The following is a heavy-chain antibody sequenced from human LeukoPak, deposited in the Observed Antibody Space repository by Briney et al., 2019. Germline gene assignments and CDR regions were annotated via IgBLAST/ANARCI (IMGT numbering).Heavy chain of an antibody. CDR3: ARALDTAMASGY. V-gene: IGHV1-2*02. Sequence: GASLKVSCKASGYTFTGYYMHWVRQAPGQGLEWMGWINPNSGGTNYAQKFQGRVTMTRDTPISTAYMELSRLRSDDTAVYYCARALDTAMASGYWGQGTLVTVSS. J-gene: IGHJ4*02. CDR2: INPNSGGT. CDR1: GYTFTGYY. D-gene: IGHD5-18*01.